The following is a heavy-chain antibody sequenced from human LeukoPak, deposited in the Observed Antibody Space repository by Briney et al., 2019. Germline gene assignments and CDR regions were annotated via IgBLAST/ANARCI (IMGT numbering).Heavy chain of an antibody. Sequence: GGSLRLSCAASGFTFSNYWMHRVRQVPGKGLVWVSRINSDGSSTNYADSVKGRFTISRDNAKNTLYLQMNSLRAEDTAVYYCAIKWGAAFDYWGQGTLVTVSS. CDR2: INSDGSST. D-gene: IGHD7-27*01. CDR1: GFTFSNYW. J-gene: IGHJ4*02. CDR3: AIKWGAAFDY. V-gene: IGHV3-74*01.